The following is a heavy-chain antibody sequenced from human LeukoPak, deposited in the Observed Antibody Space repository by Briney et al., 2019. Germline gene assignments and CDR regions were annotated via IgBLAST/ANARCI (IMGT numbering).Heavy chain of an antibody. D-gene: IGHD3-3*01. J-gene: IGHJ6*02. CDR3: ARTIFGVVRNPGDYYYYGMDV. CDR2: INPNSGGT. CDR1: GYTFTGYY. V-gene: IGHV1-2*02. Sequence: ASVKVSCKASGYTFTGYYMHWVRQAPGQGLEWMGWINPNSGGTNYAQKFQGRVTMTRDTSISTAYMELSRLRSDDTAVYYCARTIFGVVRNPGDYYYYGMDVWGQGTTVTVSS.